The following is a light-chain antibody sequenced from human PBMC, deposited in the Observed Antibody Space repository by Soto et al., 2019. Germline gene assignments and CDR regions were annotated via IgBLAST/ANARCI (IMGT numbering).Light chain of an antibody. CDR3: QTWGTGFQF. CDR1: SAHSSYA. Sequence: QAVLTQSPSASASLGASVKLTCTLSSAHSSYAIAWHQKQPGKGPRYLMDLNNNGSHTKGDGIPDRFSGSSSGADRYLIVSSLQSEDEADYYCQTWGTGFQFFGGGTKLTVL. J-gene: IGLJ2*01. CDR2: LNNNGSH. V-gene: IGLV4-69*01.